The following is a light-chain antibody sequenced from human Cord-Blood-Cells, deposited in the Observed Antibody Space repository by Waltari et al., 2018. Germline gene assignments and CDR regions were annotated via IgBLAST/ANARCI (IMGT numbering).Light chain of an antibody. CDR2: EGM. J-gene: IGLJ3*02. Sequence: QSALTQPASVSGSPGQSITISCTGTSSDVGSYNLVSWYQQHPGQAPKLMIYEGMKRHPGFCCRCSGSKTGTPASLTMSGLQAEDESDYFCCSYAGSSWVFGGGTKLTVL. V-gene: IGLV2-23*01. CDR1: SSDVGSYNL. CDR3: CSYAGSSWV.